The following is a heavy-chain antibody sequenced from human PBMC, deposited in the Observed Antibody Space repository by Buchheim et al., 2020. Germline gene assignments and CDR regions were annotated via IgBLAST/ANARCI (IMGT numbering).Heavy chain of an antibody. CDR3: AQARTYYYDRNTFDY. CDR1: GFSFSSYA. V-gene: IGHV3-23*01. J-gene: IGHJ4*02. CDR2: ISGSGGGP. D-gene: IGHD3-22*01. Sequence: EVQLLESGGGLVQPGGSLRLSCAASGFSFSSYAMSWVRQAPGKGLEWVSAISGSGGGPYYADSVKGRFSISRDNSKNPLYLQMNSLRAEDTAVYYCAQARTYYYDRNTFDYWGQGTL.